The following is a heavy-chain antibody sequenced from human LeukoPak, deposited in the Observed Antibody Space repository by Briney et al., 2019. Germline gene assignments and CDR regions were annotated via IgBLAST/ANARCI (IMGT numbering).Heavy chain of an antibody. CDR1: GDSVSTNSAA. D-gene: IGHD5-24*01. V-gene: IGHV6-1*01. J-gene: IGHJ4*02. Sequence: SQTLSLTCAISGDSVSTNSAAWNWIRQSPSRGLEWLGRTYYSSKWYIDYAVSAKSRITINRDTSKNQFSLQLISVTPEDTAVYYCVRLGWLQKAFGSWGQGTLVTVSS. CDR3: VRLGWLQKAFGS. CDR2: TYYSSKWYI.